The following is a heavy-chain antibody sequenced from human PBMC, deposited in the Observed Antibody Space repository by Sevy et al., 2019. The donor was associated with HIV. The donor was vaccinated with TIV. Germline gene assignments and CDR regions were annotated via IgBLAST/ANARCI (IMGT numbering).Heavy chain of an antibody. CDR2: ISAYSGDT. D-gene: IGHD3-22*01. V-gene: IGHV1-18*04. CDR1: GYTFTSHC. Sequence: ASVKVSCKVFGYTFTSHCIIWVRQAPGQGLEWMGWISAYSGDTKYAQNLQGRVTMTTDTSTSTAYMELRSLRSDDTAVYFCARAGAFYYDTSGFSNYWGQGTLVTVSS. J-gene: IGHJ4*02. CDR3: ARAGAFYYDTSGFSNY.